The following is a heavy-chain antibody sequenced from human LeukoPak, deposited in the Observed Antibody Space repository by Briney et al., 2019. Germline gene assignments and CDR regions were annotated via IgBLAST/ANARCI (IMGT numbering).Heavy chain of an antibody. V-gene: IGHV3-48*02. D-gene: IGHD1-26*01. J-gene: IGHJ4*02. CDR3: ASSGSYRFDY. CDR2: ITASGTAM. Sequence: TGGSLRLSCAASGLTFSSYSMNWVRQAPGKGLEWVSHITASGTAMFYADSVKGRFTISRDNAKNSLYLQMNSLRDEDTAVYYCASSGSYRFDYWGQGTLVTVSS. CDR1: GLTFSSYS.